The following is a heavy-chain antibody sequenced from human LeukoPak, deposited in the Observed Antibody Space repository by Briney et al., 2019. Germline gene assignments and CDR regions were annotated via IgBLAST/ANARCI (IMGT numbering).Heavy chain of an antibody. CDR2: INWNSGGI. Sequence: RSGGSLRLSCEASGFTFGDYAMHWVRQAPGKGLEWVSIINWNSGGIGYADSVKGRFTISRDNAKNSLYLHLNSLRPEDTAFYYCVRDVLPVSRSGFDQWGQGTLVTVSS. D-gene: IGHD3-3*01. CDR1: GFTFGDYA. V-gene: IGHV3-9*01. J-gene: IGHJ4*02. CDR3: VRDVLPVSRSGFDQ.